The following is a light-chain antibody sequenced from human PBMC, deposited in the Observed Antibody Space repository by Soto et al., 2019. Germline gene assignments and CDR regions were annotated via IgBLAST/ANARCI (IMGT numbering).Light chain of an antibody. V-gene: IGKV3-11*01. CDR1: QTVSSK. J-gene: IGKJ1*01. Sequence: ALTQSPATLSSSPGERATLSCRASQTVSSKLAWYQHKPGQAPRLLIYDTSNRATGIPARFSGSGSGTDFTLTISSLEPEDFAVYYCHQRKSWPRTFGQGTKVDIK. CDR3: HQRKSWPRT. CDR2: DTS.